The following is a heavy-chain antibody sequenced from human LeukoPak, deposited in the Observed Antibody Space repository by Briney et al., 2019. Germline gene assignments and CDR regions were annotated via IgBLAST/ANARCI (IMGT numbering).Heavy chain of an antibody. CDR2: ISSSGSYI. D-gene: IGHD3-10*01. Sequence: GGSLRLSCAASGFTVSSNYMSWVRQAPGKGLEWVSSISSSGSYIFYADSVKGRFTISRDDAKNSLYLQMNSLRVEDTAVYYCARDSRGVTPPRVCDYWGQGTLVTVSS. CDR1: GFTVSSNY. CDR3: ARDSRGVTPPRVCDY. J-gene: IGHJ4*02. V-gene: IGHV3-21*01.